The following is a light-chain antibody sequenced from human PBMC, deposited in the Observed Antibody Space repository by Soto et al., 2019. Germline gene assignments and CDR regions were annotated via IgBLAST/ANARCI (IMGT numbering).Light chain of an antibody. CDR2: DAT. J-gene: IGKJ5*01. V-gene: IGKV3-11*01. CDR3: QQCDNSPIT. CDR1: RSVSIY. Sequence: ESVLTQSPATLSLSPGERPTLSCRGRRSVSIYAACYQQNPRQAPRLLIYDATRRATGPPDRFSGSGSGTDFPPTISRLEAEDFALYYCQQCDNSPITFGQGTRLEIK.